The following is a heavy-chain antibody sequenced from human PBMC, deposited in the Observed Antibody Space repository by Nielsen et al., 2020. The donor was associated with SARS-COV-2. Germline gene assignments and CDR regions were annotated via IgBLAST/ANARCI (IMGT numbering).Heavy chain of an antibody. V-gene: IGHV5-51*01. CDR3: ARSAVGFTNYFYYRLDV. D-gene: IGHD1-26*01. CDR1: GYSFTSYW. J-gene: IGHJ6*02. Sequence: GESLKISCKGSGYSFTSYWIGWVRQMPGKGLEWMGIIYPGDSDTRYSPSFQGQVTMSADKSINTAYLQWNSLKASGTAMYFCARSAVGFTNYFYYRLDVWGQGTTVTVSS. CDR2: IYPGDSDT.